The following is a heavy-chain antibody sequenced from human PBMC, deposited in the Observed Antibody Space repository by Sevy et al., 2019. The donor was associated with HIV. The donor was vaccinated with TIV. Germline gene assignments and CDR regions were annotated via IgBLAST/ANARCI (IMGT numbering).Heavy chain of an antibody. V-gene: IGHV3-30-3*01. Sequence: GGSLRLSCAASGFTFSSYAMHWVRQAPGKGLEWVAVISYDGSNKYYADSVKGRFTISRDNSKNTLYLQMDGLRAEDRALYSCARDDEPDYSYFDMVVWGQCTTVTVSS. J-gene: IGHJ6*01. CDR2: ISYDGSNK. CDR3: ARDDEPDYSYFDMVV. CDR1: GFTFSSYA.